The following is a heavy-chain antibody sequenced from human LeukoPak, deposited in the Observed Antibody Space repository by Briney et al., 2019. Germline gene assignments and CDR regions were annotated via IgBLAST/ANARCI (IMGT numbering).Heavy chain of an antibody. Sequence: GSVKVSCKASVYTFTGYYMHWVRQAPGQGLEWMGWINPNSGGTNYAQKFQGRVTMTRDTSISTAYMELSRLRSDDTAVYYCARAPSAYSTRDNWFDPWGQGTLVTASS. J-gene: IGHJ5*02. D-gene: IGHD3-16*01. CDR2: INPNSGGT. CDR1: VYTFTGYY. V-gene: IGHV1-2*02. CDR3: ARAPSAYSTRDNWFDP.